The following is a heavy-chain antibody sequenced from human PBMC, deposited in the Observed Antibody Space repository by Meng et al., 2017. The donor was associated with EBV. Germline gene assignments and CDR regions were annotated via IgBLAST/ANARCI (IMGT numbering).Heavy chain of an antibody. V-gene: IGHV7-4-1*02. D-gene: IGHD1-1*01. CDR3: ARGVEENGSHYPFDS. CDR1: GYTFRNYA. J-gene: IGHJ4*02. Sequence: QGPVVQSGVGWKGPGASVKVSCKASGYTFRNYAINWMRQVPGQGLEWMGWINTYSGKATFAQGFTGRFVFSLDTPVTTAHLQISGLKTEDSAVYYCARGVEENGSHYPFDSWGQGTLVTVSS. CDR2: INTYSGKA.